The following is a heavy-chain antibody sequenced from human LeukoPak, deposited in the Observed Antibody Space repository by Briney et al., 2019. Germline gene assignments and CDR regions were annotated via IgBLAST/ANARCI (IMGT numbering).Heavy chain of an antibody. CDR1: GYTFTNYD. Sequence: GASVKVSCKASGYTFTNYDINWVRQATGQGLEWMGWLHPNSGTAGYAQNFQGRVTITGDTSMSTAYMELSSLRSEDTAVYYCARRVVPAAIGYDFWSGYSILDAFDIWGQGTMVTVSS. D-gene: IGHD3-3*01. CDR2: LHPNSGTA. V-gene: IGHV1-8*03. J-gene: IGHJ3*02. CDR3: ARRVVPAAIGYDFWSGYSILDAFDI.